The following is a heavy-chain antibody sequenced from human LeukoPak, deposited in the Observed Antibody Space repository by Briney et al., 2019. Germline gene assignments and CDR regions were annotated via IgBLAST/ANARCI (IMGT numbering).Heavy chain of an antibody. CDR3: AREPATYYYDSSGYAKYDY. J-gene: IGHJ4*02. CDR2: IIPILGIA. D-gene: IGHD3-22*01. Sequence: SVKVSCKASGGTFSSYAISWVRQAPGQGLERMGRIIPILGIANYAQKFQGRVTITADKSTSTAYMELSGLRSEDTAVYYCAREPATYYYDSSGYAKYDYWGQGTLVTVSS. CDR1: GGTFSSYA. V-gene: IGHV1-69*04.